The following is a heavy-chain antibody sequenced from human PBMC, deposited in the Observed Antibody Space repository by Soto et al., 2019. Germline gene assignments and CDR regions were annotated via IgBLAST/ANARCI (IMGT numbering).Heavy chain of an antibody. D-gene: IGHD6-19*01. CDR1: GFTFSSYG. V-gene: IGHV3-30*18. Sequence: QVQLVESGGGVVQPGRSLRLSCAASGFTFSSYGMHWVRQAPGKGLEWVAVISYDGSNKYYADSVKGRFTISRDNSKNTLYLQMNSLRAEDTAVYYCAKPRRSGWYPLDYWGQGTLVTVSS. J-gene: IGHJ4*02. CDR3: AKPRRSGWYPLDY. CDR2: ISYDGSNK.